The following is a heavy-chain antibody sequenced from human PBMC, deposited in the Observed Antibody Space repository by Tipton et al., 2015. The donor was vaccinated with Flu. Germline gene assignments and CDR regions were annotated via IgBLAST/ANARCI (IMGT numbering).Heavy chain of an antibody. CDR2: IYYSGST. CDR3: ARELNYGMDV. CDR1: GGPISSYY. J-gene: IGHJ6*02. Sequence: TLSLTCTVPGGPISSYYWSWIRQPPGKGVEWIGYIYYSGSTNYNPSLKSRVTISVDTSKNQFSLKLSSVTAADTAVYYCARELNYGMDVWGQGTTVTVSS. V-gene: IGHV4-59*01.